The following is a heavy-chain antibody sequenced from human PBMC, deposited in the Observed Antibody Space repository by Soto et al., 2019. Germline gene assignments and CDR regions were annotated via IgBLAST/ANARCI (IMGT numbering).Heavy chain of an antibody. Sequence: SVKVSCKASGGTFSSYAISWVRQAPGQGLEWMGGIIPIFGTANYAQKFQGRVTITADKSTSTAYMELSSLRSEDTAVYYCARYCSGGSCYSYYYYYGMDVWGQGTTVTV. CDR2: IIPIFGTA. V-gene: IGHV1-69*06. J-gene: IGHJ6*02. D-gene: IGHD2-15*01. CDR1: GGTFSSYA. CDR3: ARYCSGGSCYSYYYYYGMDV.